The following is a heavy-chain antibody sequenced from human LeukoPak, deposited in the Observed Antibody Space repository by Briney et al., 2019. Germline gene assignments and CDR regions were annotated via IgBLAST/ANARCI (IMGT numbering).Heavy chain of an antibody. CDR3: ARPNRAYYYGSRTYYPGYYFDY. D-gene: IGHD3-10*01. CDR1: GFTFSSYW. J-gene: IGHJ4*03. Sequence: GGSLRLSCAAAGFTFSSYWMSWVRQAPGKGLEWVANIKQDGSEKYYVDSVKGRFTISRDNAKNSLYLQMNSLRAADTAVYYCARPNRAYYYGSRTYYPGYYFDYWRQGTTVTVSS. CDR2: IKQDGSEK. V-gene: IGHV3-7*01.